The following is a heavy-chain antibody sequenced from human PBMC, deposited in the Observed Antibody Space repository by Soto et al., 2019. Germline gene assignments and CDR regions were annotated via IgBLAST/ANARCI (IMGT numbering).Heavy chain of an antibody. Sequence: EVQLVESGGGLVQPGGSLRLSCAASGFTFSSYEMNWVRQAPGKELEWVSYISSSGSTIYYADSVKGRFTISRDNAKNSLYLQMNSLRAEDTAVYYCARDTAAAGHYYYYYGMDVWGQGTTVTVSS. CDR2: ISSSGSTI. D-gene: IGHD6-13*01. CDR1: GFTFSSYE. J-gene: IGHJ6*02. CDR3: ARDTAAAGHYYYYYGMDV. V-gene: IGHV3-48*03.